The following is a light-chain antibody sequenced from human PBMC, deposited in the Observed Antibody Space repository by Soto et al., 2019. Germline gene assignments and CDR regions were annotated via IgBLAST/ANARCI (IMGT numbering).Light chain of an antibody. CDR3: QQYNSYPCT. V-gene: IGKV1-5*01. Sequence: DIQMTQSPSTLSASVGDRVTITCRASQSISSWLAWYQQKPGKVPKLLIYDASSLESGVPSRFSGSGSGTELTLTISSLQPDDFATYYCQQYNSYPCTFGQGTKLEIK. J-gene: IGKJ2*02. CDR1: QSISSW. CDR2: DAS.